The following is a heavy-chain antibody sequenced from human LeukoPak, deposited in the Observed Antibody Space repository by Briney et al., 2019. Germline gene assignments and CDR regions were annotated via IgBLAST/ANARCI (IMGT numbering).Heavy chain of an antibody. CDR1: GFTFSSYA. J-gene: IGHJ4*02. D-gene: IGHD2-21*02. Sequence: GGSLRLSCAASGFTFSSYAMHWVRQAPGKGLEWVAVISYDGSNKYYADSVKGRFTISRDNSKNTLYLQMNRLRAEDTAVYYCARLQVTCFDYWGQGTLVTVSS. CDR3: ARLQVTCFDY. V-gene: IGHV3-30-3*01. CDR2: ISYDGSNK.